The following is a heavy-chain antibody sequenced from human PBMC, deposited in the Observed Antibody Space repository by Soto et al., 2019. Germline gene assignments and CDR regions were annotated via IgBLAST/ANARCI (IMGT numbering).Heavy chain of an antibody. CDR3: ARGINVKKSIDSFDS. CDR1: VGSINNHY. Sequence: SETLSLTCTVSVGSINNHYCSLIRQSPGKGLEWVGCVFYSWRPNYNPSLKSRVTISVDRSRDQFSLRLTSVTAADTAVYYCARGINVKKSIDSFDSWGRGHLVTVSS. CDR2: VFYSWRP. J-gene: IGHJ4*02. V-gene: IGHV4-59*11.